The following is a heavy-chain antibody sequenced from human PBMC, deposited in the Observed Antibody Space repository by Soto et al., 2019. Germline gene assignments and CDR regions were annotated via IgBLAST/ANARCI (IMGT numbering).Heavy chain of an antibody. J-gene: IGHJ4*02. V-gene: IGHV3-23*01. CDR2: ISGSGGST. CDR3: ANRRSYGSGRRGESFDY. D-gene: IGHD3-10*01. Sequence: GGSLRLSCAASGFTFSSYAMSWVRQAPGKGLEWVSAISGSGGSTYYADSVKGRFTISRDNSKNTLYLQMNSLRAEDTAVYYCANRRSYGSGRRGESFDYWGQGTLVTVSS. CDR1: GFTFSSYA.